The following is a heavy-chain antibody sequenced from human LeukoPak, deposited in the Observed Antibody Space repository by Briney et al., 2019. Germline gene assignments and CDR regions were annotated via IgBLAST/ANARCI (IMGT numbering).Heavy chain of an antibody. CDR1: GFTFSTYW. Sequence: PGGSLRLSCSASGFTFSTYWMSWVRQAPGKGLEWVANIKEDGSEKNYADSVKGRFTISIDNAKNSLYLQMNSLRAEDTAVYYCARGYTCGYWGQGTLVIVSS. J-gene: IGHJ4*02. CDR3: ARGYTCGY. D-gene: IGHD5-18*01. V-gene: IGHV3-7*04. CDR2: IKEDGSEK.